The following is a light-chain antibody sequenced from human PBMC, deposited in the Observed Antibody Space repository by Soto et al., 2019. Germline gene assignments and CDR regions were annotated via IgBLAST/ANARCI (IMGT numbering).Light chain of an antibody. Sequence: EIVLTQSPGTLSLSPGDRATLSCRASQSVPKNYLSWYQQEPGQPPWLLIYHASSTPTGIPDRFSGSGSGTDFTHTISRLEPEDFAVYYCHQYASAPQTFGQGTKVEIK. CDR3: HQYASAPQT. CDR2: HAS. J-gene: IGKJ1*01. CDR1: QSVPKNY. V-gene: IGKV3-20*01.